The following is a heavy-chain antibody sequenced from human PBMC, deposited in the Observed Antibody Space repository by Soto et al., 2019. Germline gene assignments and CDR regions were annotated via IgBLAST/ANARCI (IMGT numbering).Heavy chain of an antibody. V-gene: IGHV4-30-4*01. CDR1: GGSISSGDYY. Sequence: SETLSLTCTVSGGSISSGDYYWSWIRQPPGKGLEWIGYIYYSGSTYYNPSLKSRVTISVDTSKNQFSLKLSSVTAADTAVYYCARARTGKGSFDYWGQGTLVTVSS. J-gene: IGHJ4*02. CDR3: ARARTGKGSFDY. D-gene: IGHD3-10*01. CDR2: IYYSGST.